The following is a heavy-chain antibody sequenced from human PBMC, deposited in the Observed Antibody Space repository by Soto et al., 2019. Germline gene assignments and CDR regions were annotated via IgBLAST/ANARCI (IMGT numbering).Heavy chain of an antibody. Sequence: QLQLQESGPGLVKPSETLSLTCTVSGGSISSSSYYWGWIRQPPGKGLEWIGSIYYSGSTYYNPSLKSRVTISVDTSKNQFSLKLSYVTAADTAVYYCARRGAVAAYFDYWGQGTLVTVSS. CDR2: IYYSGST. D-gene: IGHD6-19*01. CDR1: GGSISSSSYY. CDR3: ARRGAVAAYFDY. V-gene: IGHV4-39*01. J-gene: IGHJ4*02.